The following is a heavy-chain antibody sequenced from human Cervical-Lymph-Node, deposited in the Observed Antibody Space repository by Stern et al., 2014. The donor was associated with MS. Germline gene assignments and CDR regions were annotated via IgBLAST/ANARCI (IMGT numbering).Heavy chain of an antibody. J-gene: IGHJ4*02. V-gene: IGHV3-33*01. CDR1: GFTFSSHG. CDR2: IWYDGSNE. CDR3: VAYSSGDNINY. Sequence: VQLVQSGGGVVQPGRSLRLSCAAFGFTFSSHGMHWVRHAPGKGLEWVAVIWYDGSNEKYASSVKGRVTISRDNSKNTLYLQMNSLRAEDTAVYYCVAYSSGDNINYWGQGTLVTVSS. D-gene: IGHD6-19*01.